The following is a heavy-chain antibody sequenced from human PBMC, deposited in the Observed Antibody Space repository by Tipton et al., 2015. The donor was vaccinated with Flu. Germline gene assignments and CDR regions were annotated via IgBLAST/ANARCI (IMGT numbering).Heavy chain of an antibody. Sequence: VQLVQSGAEVKKPGESLRISCKASGYNFTNSWIGWVRQVPGKGLEWMGVIYFSDSDTRYGPSFRGQVTISADKSISTAYLQWSSLKASDTAMYFCARANYDLATGYSFAFHYWGQGTLVTVSS. CDR2: IYFSDSDT. CDR3: ARANYDLATGYSFAFHY. D-gene: IGHD3/OR15-3a*01. CDR1: GYNFTNSW. J-gene: IGHJ4*02. V-gene: IGHV5-51*01.